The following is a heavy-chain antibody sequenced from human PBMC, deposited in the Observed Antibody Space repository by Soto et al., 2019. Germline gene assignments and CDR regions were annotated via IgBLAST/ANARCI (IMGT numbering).Heavy chain of an antibody. CDR1: GFTFSSYA. CDR3: ARDRSAMSRDVDY. CDR2: ISYDGSNK. J-gene: IGHJ4*02. V-gene: IGHV3-30-3*01. Sequence: GGSLRLSCAASGFTFSSYAMHWVRQAPGKGLEWVAVISYDGSNKYYADSVKGRFTISRDNSKNTLYLQMNSLRAEDTAVYYWARDRSAMSRDVDYWGPGTLVTVAS. D-gene: IGHD3-10*01.